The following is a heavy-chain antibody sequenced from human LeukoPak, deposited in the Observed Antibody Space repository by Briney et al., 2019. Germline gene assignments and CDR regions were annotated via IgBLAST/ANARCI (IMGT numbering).Heavy chain of an antibody. J-gene: IGHJ5*02. CDR1: GFTFSSYG. CDR2: IWYDGSNK. V-gene: IGHV3-33*06. D-gene: IGHD3-10*01. Sequence: GGSLRLSCAASGFTFSSYGMHWVRQAPGKGLEWVAVIWYDGSNKYYADSVKGRFTISRDNSKNTLYLQMNSLRAEDTAVYYCAKDDEYYYGSGSYYNNWFDPWGQGTLVTVSS. CDR3: AKDDEYYYGSGSYYNNWFDP.